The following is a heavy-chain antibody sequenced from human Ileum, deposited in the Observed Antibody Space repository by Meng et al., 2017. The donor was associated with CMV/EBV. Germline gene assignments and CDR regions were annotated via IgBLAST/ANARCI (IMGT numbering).Heavy chain of an antibody. D-gene: IGHD1-1*01. J-gene: IGHJ4*02. CDR1: EFNLRSYW. CDR3: ARGNAHAFDY. Sequence: LYCAASEFNLRSYWMHWVRQAPGRGLMWVSRINSDASGTTYADSVKGRFTISRDNAKNTLYLQMNSLRAEDTAVYYCARGNAHAFDYWGQGALVTVSS. V-gene: IGHV3-74*03. CDR2: INSDASGT.